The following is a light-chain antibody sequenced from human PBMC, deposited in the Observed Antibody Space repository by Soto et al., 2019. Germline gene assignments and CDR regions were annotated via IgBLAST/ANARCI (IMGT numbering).Light chain of an antibody. V-gene: IGKV1-5*01. J-gene: IGKJ4*01. CDR3: QQYNSYSPLT. CDR2: DAS. Sequence: DIQMTQSPSTLSASVGERVTITCRSSQSISSWLAWYQQKPGKAPKLLIYDASSLESGVPSRFSGSGSGTEFTLTISSLQPDDFATYYCQQYNSYSPLTFGGGPKVDIK. CDR1: QSISSW.